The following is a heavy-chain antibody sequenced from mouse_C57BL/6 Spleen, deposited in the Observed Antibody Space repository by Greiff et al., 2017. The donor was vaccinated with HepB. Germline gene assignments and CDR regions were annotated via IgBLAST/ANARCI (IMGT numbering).Heavy chain of an antibody. V-gene: IGHV1-39*01. CDR2: INPNYGTT. CDR3: ARRGGYDYDVPFAY. Sequence: EVQLQQSGPELVKPGASVKISCKASGYSFTDYNMNWVKQSNGKSLEWIGVINPNYGTTSYNQKFKGKATLTVDQSSSTAYMQLNSLTSDDSAVYYIARRGGYDYDVPFAYWGQGTLVTVSA. CDR1: GYSFTDYN. D-gene: IGHD2-4*01. J-gene: IGHJ3*01.